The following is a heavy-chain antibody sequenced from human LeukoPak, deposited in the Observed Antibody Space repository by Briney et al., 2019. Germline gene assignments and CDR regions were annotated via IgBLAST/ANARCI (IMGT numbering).Heavy chain of an antibody. Sequence: KPSETLSLTCTVSGGSVSSGSYYWSWIRQPPGKGLEWIGYIYYSGSTNYNPSLKSRVTISIDTSKNQFSLKLSSVTAADTAVYYCASQLKYCSSTSCYLGWFDPWGQGTLVTVSS. CDR2: IYYSGST. J-gene: IGHJ5*02. CDR1: GGSVSSGSYY. V-gene: IGHV4-61*01. D-gene: IGHD2-2*01. CDR3: ASQLKYCSSTSCYLGWFDP.